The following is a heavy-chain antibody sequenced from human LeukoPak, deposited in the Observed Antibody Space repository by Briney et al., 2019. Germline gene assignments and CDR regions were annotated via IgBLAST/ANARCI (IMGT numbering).Heavy chain of an antibody. CDR2: IYYSGST. CDR3: ARATSWYGSPFFDY. D-gene: IGHD6-13*01. J-gene: IGHJ4*02. CDR1: GGSISSYY. Sequence: SETLSLTCTVSGGSISSYYWSWIRQPPGKGLEWIGYIYYSGSTNYNPSLKSRVTISVDTSKNQFSLKLSSVTAADTAVYYCARATSWYGSPFFDYWGQGTLVTVSS. V-gene: IGHV4-59*01.